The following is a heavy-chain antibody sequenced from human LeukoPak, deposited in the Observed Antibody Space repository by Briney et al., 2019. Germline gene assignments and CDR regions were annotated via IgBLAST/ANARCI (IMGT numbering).Heavy chain of an antibody. CDR2: ISGSGGST. J-gene: IGHJ6*03. V-gene: IGHV3-23*01. Sequence: GGSLRLSCAASGFTFSSYAMSWVRQAPGKGLEWVSAISGSGGSTYYADSVKGRFTISRDNSKNTLYLQMNSLRAEDTAVYYCARDGGRIAVARPGLHPSGYYYYYMDVWGKGTTVTVSS. D-gene: IGHD6-19*01. CDR1: GFTFSSYA. CDR3: ARDGGRIAVARPGLHPSGYYYYYMDV.